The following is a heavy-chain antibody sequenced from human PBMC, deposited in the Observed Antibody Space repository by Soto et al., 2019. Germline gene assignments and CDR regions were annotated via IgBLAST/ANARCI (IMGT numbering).Heavy chain of an antibody. J-gene: IGHJ4*02. D-gene: IGHD3-22*01. V-gene: IGHV1-46*01. CDR3: AAEDYYDSSGYSD. CDR1: GYTFTSTW. Sequence: VKVSCKASGYTFTSTWMHWVRQAPGQGLEWMGIINPYGGAATYAQKFQERVTITRDMSTSTAYMELSSLRSEDTAVYYCAAEDYYDSSGYSDWGQGTLVTVSS. CDR2: INPYGGAA.